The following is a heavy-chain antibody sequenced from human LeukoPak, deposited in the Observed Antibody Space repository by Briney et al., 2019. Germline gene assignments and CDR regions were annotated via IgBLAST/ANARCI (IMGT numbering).Heavy chain of an antibody. J-gene: IGHJ6*04. CDR1: GVTFGSYS. D-gene: IGHD3-10*02. CDR2: ISSSSSTI. CDR3: AELGITMIGGV. V-gene: IGHV3-48*04. Sequence: GGSLRLSCAASGVTFGSYSMNWVRQAPGKGLEWVSYISSSSSTIYYADSVKGRFTISRDNAKNSLYLQMNSLRAEDTAVYYCAELGITMIGGVWGKGTTVTISS.